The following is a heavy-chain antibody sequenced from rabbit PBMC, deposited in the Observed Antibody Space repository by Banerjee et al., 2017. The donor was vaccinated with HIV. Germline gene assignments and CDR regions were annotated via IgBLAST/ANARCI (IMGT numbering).Heavy chain of an antibody. CDR1: GFSFSGRYW. Sequence: QEQLEESGGDLVKPGASLTLTCTASGFSFSGRYWICWVRQAPGKGLEWIACIGTGSGTTYYATWAKGRFTISKTSSTTVSLQMTSLTVSDTATYFCARGAGILWGPGTLVTVS. CDR3: ARGAGIL. CDR2: IGTGSGTT. J-gene: IGHJ4*01. V-gene: IGHV1S45*01.